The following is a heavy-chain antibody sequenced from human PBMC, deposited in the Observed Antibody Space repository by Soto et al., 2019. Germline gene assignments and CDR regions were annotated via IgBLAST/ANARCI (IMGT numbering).Heavy chain of an antibody. Sequence: SGPTLVNPTQTLTLTCTFSGFSLSTSGMCVSWIRQPPGKALEWLALIDWDDDKYYSTSLKTRLTISKDTSKNQVVLTMTNMDPVDTATYYCARMANYDFWSGYAEVRASNYYYGMDVWGQGTTVTVSS. CDR2: IDWDDDK. V-gene: IGHV2-70*01. CDR3: ARMANYDFWSGYAEVRASNYYYGMDV. J-gene: IGHJ6*02. D-gene: IGHD3-3*01. CDR1: GFSLSTSGMC.